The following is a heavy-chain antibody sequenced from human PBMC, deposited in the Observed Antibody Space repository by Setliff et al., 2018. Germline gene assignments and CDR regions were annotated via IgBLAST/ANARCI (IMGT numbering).Heavy chain of an antibody. CDR1: GGSISSSSYY. D-gene: IGHD6-19*01. Sequence: SETLSLTCTVSGGSISSSSYYWGWIRQPPGKGLEWIGSIYYSGSTYYNPSLKSRVTISVDNAKNTLYLQMNSLRAEDTAIYYCATAISGWFNYWGQGALVTVSS. J-gene: IGHJ4*02. CDR3: ATAISGWFNY. V-gene: IGHV4-39*02. CDR2: IYYSGST.